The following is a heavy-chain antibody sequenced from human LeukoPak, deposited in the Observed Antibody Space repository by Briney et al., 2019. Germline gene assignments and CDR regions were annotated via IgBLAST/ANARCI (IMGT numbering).Heavy chain of an antibody. CDR3: ARGLYSSSRRWFDP. D-gene: IGHD6-13*01. CDR2: INTNTGDP. J-gene: IGHJ5*02. CDR1: GYTFTSYG. Sequence: ASVKVSCKASGYTFTSYGISWVRQAPGQGLEWMGWINTNTGDPTYAQGFTGRFVFSLDTSVSTAYLQISSLKAEDTAVYYCARGLYSSSRRWFDPWGQGTLVTVSS. V-gene: IGHV7-4-1*02.